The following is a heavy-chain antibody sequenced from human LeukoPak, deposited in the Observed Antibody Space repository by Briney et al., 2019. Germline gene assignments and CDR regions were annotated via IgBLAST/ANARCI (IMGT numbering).Heavy chain of an antibody. CDR1: GFTFSSYW. J-gene: IGHJ4*02. CDR3: ARAGTKWYDY. D-gene: IGHD2-8*01. CDR2: IKQDGSEK. V-gene: IGHV3-7*01. Sequence: GGSLRLSCAASGFTFSSYWMNWVRQAPGKGLEWVGNIKQDGSEKHYVDSVEGRFTISRDNAKNSLYLQMNSLSAEDTAVYYCARAGTKWYDYWGQGTLVTVSS.